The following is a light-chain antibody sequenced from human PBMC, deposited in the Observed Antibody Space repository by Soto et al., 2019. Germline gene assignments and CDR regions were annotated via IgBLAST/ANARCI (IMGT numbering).Light chain of an antibody. Sequence: EIVLTQSPGPLSLSPGERATLSCTASQSVSSNFLAWYQQKPGQAPRLIIYGASNRATGIPDKFNGSWSGTDFTLTISRLEPEDVAMYYCQQYGSSPRTLGQGTKVDIK. J-gene: IGKJ1*01. CDR1: QSVSSNF. CDR3: QQYGSSPRT. CDR2: GAS. V-gene: IGKV3-20*01.